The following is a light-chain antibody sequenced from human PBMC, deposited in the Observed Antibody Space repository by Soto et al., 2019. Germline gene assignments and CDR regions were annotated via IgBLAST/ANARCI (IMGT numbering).Light chain of an antibody. Sequence: EIVLTQSPGTLSLSPGERATLSCRASQSVRNSLLAWYQQKPGQPPRLLIYDASTRATATPERFSGSGSGTDFTLTISRLEPEDFAVYYCHQYGSIVQTFGQGTKVDIK. V-gene: IGKV3-20*01. CDR1: QSVRNSL. J-gene: IGKJ1*01. CDR2: DAS. CDR3: HQYGSIVQT.